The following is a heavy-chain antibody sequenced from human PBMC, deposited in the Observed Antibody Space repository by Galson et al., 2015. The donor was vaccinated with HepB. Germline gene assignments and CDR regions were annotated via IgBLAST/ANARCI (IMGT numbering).Heavy chain of an antibody. Sequence: LRLSCAASGFTFDDYGMSWVRQAPGKGLEWVSGINWNGGSTGYADSVKGRFTISRDNAKNSLYLQMNSLRAEDTALYYCARDTGTTVTSSFDYWGQGTLVTVSS. J-gene: IGHJ4*02. D-gene: IGHD4-17*01. V-gene: IGHV3-20*04. CDR3: ARDTGTTVTSSFDY. CDR2: INWNGGST. CDR1: GFTFDDYG.